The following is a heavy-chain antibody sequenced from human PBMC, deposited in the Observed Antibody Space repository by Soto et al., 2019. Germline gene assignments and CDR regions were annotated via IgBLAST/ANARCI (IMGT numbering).Heavy chain of an antibody. CDR1: GYTLPELS. J-gene: IGHJ6*03. CDR3: ATELAAAGTYPYYYMDV. CDR2: FDPEDGET. V-gene: IGHV1-24*01. Sequence: ASVKVSCKVSGYTLPELSMHWVRQAPGKGLEWMGGFDPEDGETIYAQKFQGRVTMTEDTSTDTAYMELSSLRSEDTAVYYCATELAAAGTYPYYYMDVWGKGTTVTVSS. D-gene: IGHD6-13*01.